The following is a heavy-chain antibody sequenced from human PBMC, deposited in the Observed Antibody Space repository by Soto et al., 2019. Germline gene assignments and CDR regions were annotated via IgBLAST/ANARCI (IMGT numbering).Heavy chain of an antibody. J-gene: IGHJ5*02. V-gene: IGHV4-34*01. CDR1: GGSFSGYY. D-gene: IGHD6-19*01. CDR2: INHSGST. CDR3: ARVSYSSGWSPVDP. Sequence: QVQLQQWGAGLLKPSETLSLTCAVYGGSFSGYYWSWIRQPPGKGLEWIGEINHSGSTNYNPSLKSRVTISVDTSKNQFSLKLSSVTAADTAVYYCARVSYSSGWSPVDPWGQGTLVTVSS.